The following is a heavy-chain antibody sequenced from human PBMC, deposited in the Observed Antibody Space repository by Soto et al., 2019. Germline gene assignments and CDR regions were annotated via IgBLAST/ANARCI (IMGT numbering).Heavy chain of an antibody. V-gene: IGHV4-59*01. Sequence: QVQLQQSGPGLVKPSETLSLTCTVSGGSISSYYWSWIRQPPGKGLDWIGYIYYTEKTNYNPSLKSRVTISVDTAKNQFSLKRRSVTAADTGVDFCARARFQLLHPYYYGMDVWGQGTAVTVSS. CDR3: ARARFQLLHPYYYGMDV. D-gene: IGHD2-15*01. CDR2: IYYTEKT. J-gene: IGHJ6*02. CDR1: GGSISSYY.